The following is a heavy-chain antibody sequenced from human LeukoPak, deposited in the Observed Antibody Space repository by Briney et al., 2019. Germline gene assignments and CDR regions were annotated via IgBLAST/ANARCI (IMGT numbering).Heavy chain of an antibody. D-gene: IGHD3-22*01. V-gene: IGHV3-53*01. CDR2: IYSGGST. J-gene: IGHJ4*02. Sequence: QPGGSLRLSCAASGFTVSSNYMSWVRQAPGKGLEWVSVIYSGGSTYYADSVKGRFTISRDNSKNTLYLQMNSLRAEDTAVYYCAGSGDSSGYYPFDYWGQGTLVTVSS. CDR3: AGSGDSSGYYPFDY. CDR1: GFTVSSNY.